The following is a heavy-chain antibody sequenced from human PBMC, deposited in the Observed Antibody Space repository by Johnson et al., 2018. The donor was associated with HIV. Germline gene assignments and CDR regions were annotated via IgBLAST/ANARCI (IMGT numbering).Heavy chain of an antibody. V-gene: IGHV3-64*01. Sequence: MQLVESGGGLVQPGGSLRLSCAASGFTFSSFAIHWVRQAPGKGLEYVSAISSNGGSTYYANSVKGSFTISRDNAKNSLYLQMNSLRAEDTAVYYCARFDGFITTLRVIGDAFDIWGQGTLVTVSA. CDR2: ISSNGGST. J-gene: IGHJ3*02. CDR3: ARFDGFITTLRVIGDAFDI. D-gene: IGHD3-22*01. CDR1: GFTFSSFA.